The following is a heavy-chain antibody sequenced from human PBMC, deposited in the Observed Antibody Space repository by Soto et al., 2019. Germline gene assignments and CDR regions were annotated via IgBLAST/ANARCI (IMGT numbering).Heavy chain of an antibody. V-gene: IGHV3-30-3*01. D-gene: IGHD6-25*01. J-gene: IGHJ4*02. CDR3: ARDGYNRGGFDY. Sequence: QVQLVESGGGVVPPGGSLRVSCVVSGFTFNSYNMHWVRQAPGEGLEWVAVISFDGANTFYADSVQGRFTISRDTSRDPLYLPMSRLRVEDTAVYYCARDGYNRGGFDYWGQGTLVSVSS. CDR2: ISFDGANT. CDR1: GFTFNSYN.